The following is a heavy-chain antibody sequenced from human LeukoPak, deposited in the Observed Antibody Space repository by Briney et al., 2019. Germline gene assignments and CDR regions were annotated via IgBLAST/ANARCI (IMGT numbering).Heavy chain of an antibody. Sequence: PGGSLRLSCAASGFTFSSYWMHWVRQAPGKGLVWVSRINSDGSSTSYADSVKGRFTISRDNAKNTLYLHMNSLRAEDTAVYYCARAPTYYDFWSGYPHYYGMDVWGQGTTVTVSS. D-gene: IGHD3-3*01. CDR2: INSDGSST. J-gene: IGHJ6*02. V-gene: IGHV3-74*01. CDR1: GFTFSSYW. CDR3: ARAPTYYDFWSGYPHYYGMDV.